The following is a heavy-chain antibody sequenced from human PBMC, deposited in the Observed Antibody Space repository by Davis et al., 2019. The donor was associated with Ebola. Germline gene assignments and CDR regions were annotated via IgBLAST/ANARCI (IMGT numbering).Heavy chain of an antibody. CDR1: GGSFSGYY. CDR3: ARRLYDYVWGSYRYRELDY. D-gene: IGHD3-16*02. CDR2: INHSGST. Sequence: PSETLSLTCAVYGGSFSGYYWSWIRQPTGKGLEWLGEINHSGSTNYNPSLKSRVTISVDTSKNQFSLKLSSVTAADTAVYYCARRLYDYVWGSYRYRELDYWGQGTLVTVSS. V-gene: IGHV4-34*01. J-gene: IGHJ4*02.